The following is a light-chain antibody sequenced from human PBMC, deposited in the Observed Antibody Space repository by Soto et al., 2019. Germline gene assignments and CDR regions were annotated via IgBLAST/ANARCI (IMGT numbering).Light chain of an antibody. CDR1: QSVSSN. Sequence: ESVLTQSPGTLSLSPGERATLSCRASQSVSSNYLAWYQQKPGQAPRLLIYGASTRASGIPDRFSGSGSGTEFTLTINSLQSEDSAVYYCQQYNNWPPITFGQGTRLEIK. J-gene: IGKJ5*01. CDR2: GAS. V-gene: IGKV3D-15*01. CDR3: QQYNNWPPIT.